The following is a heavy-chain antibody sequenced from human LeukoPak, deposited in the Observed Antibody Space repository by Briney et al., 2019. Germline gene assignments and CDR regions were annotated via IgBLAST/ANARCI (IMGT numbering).Heavy chain of an antibody. CDR1: GFTFSSYG. V-gene: IGHV3-30*18. CDR2: ISYDGSNK. Sequence: PGRSLRLSCAASGFTFSSYGMHWVRQAPGKGLEWVAVISYDGSNKYYADSVKGRFTISRDNSKNTLYLQMNSLRAEDTAVYYCAKDLPPYYWGQGTLVTVSS. CDR3: AKDLPPYY. J-gene: IGHJ4*02.